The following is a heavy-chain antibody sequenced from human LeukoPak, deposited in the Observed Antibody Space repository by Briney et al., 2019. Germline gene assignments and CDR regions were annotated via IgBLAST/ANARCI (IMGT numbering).Heavy chain of an antibody. CDR3: ARRSYHGPESYPRS. D-gene: IGHD3-10*01. J-gene: IGHJ4*02. V-gene: IGHV4-34*01. CDR2: INDSGST. Sequence: AGGSLRLSCAASGFTFSGYGMHWVRQAPGKGLEWIGEINDSGSTSYNPSLKSRVTMSVDTSKNQISLKLTSVTAADTAVYYCARRSYHGPESYPRSWGQGTLVTVSS. CDR1: GFTFSGYG.